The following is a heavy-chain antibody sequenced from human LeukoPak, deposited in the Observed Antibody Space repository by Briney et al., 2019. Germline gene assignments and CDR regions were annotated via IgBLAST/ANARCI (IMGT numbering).Heavy chain of an antibody. CDR1: GYTFTSYY. CDR3: ARTKRVDITMIVVVIKGNTGNAFDI. J-gene: IGHJ3*02. V-gene: IGHV1-46*01. CDR2: INPSGGST. D-gene: IGHD3-22*01. Sequence: ASVKVSCKASGYTFTSYYMHWVRQAPGQGLEWMGIINPSGGSTSYAQKFQGRVTMTRDTSTSTVYMELSSLRSEDTAVYYCARTKRVDITMIVVVIKGNTGNAFDIWGQGTMVTVSS.